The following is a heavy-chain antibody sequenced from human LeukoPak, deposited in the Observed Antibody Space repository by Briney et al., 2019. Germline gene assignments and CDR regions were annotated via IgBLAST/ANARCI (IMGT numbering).Heavy chain of an antibody. CDR1: GFTFSNYA. J-gene: IGHJ4*02. V-gene: IGHV3-30*18. CDR3: AQENYYDSSGYLDY. CDR2: ISSDGSSK. Sequence: GGSLRLSCAASGFTFSNYAMSWVRQSPGKGLEWVAVISSDGSSKYYADSVKGRFTISRDNSKNTLYLQMNSLRAEDTAVYYCAQENYYDSSGYLDYWGQGTLVTVSS. D-gene: IGHD3-22*01.